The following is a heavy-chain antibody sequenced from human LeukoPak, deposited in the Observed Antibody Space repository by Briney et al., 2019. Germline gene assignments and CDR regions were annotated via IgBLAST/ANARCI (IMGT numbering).Heavy chain of an antibody. CDR2: IKQDGSEK. J-gene: IGHJ4*02. CDR1: GFTFSGFW. V-gene: IGHV3-7*01. CDR3: AKGKGLGY. Sequence: GGSLRLSCAASGFTFSGFWMSWVRQAPGKGLEWVANIKQDGSEKYYVDSVKGRFTISRDNAKNSQYLQMNSLRAEDTAVYYCAKGKGLGYWGQGTLVTVSS.